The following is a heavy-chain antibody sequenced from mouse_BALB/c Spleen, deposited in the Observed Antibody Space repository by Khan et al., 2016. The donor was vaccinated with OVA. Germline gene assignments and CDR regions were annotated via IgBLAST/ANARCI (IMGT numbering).Heavy chain of an antibody. CDR3: ARVYGGDFDY. J-gene: IGHJ2*01. V-gene: IGHV3-2*02. D-gene: IGHD1-1*01. CDR1: GYSITSDYA. CDR2: ISYSGNT. Sequence: EVQLMESGPGLVKPSQSLSLTCTVTGYSITSDYAWNWIRQFPGNKLEWMGFISYSGNTNYNPSLNSRISITRDTSNNQFFLQLNSVTTEDTATYYCARVYGGDFDYWGQGTTLTVSS.